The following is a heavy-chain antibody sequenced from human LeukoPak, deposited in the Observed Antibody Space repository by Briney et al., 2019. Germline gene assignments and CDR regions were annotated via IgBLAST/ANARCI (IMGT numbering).Heavy chain of an antibody. CDR1: GFTFSSYG. J-gene: IGHJ4*01. Sequence: PGGSLRLSCAASGFTFSSYGMHWVRQAPGKGLEWVAFIHYDVSNKWYADSVKGRFTISRDNSKNTLFMQMNSLRTEDTAVYYCAKDRDGDWAVDYWGHGTLVIVSS. CDR2: IHYDVSNK. CDR3: AKDRDGDWAVDY. D-gene: IGHD4-17*01. V-gene: IGHV3-30*02.